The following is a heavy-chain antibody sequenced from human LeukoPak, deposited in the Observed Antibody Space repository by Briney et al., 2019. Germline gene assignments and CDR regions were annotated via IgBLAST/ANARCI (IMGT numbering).Heavy chain of an antibody. Sequence: XXYIYYSGSTYYNPSLKSRVTISVDTSKNQFSLKLNSVTAADTAVYFCARSATVAGSSGWFDPWGQGTLVTVSS. V-gene: IGHV4-31*02. D-gene: IGHD6-19*01. J-gene: IGHJ5*02. CDR2: IYYSGST. CDR3: ARSATVAGSSGWFDP.